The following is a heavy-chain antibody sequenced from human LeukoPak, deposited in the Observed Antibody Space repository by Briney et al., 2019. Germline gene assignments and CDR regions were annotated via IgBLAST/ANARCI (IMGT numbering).Heavy chain of an antibody. V-gene: IGHV1-24*01. CDR2: FDPEDGET. J-gene: IGHJ5*02. Sequence: ASVKVSCKVSGYTLTELSMHWVQQAPGKGLEWMGGFDPEDGETIYAQKFQGRVTMTEDTSTDTAYMELSSLRSEDTAVYYCATVGIKWELPGFDPWGQGTLVTVSS. D-gene: IGHD1-26*01. CDR3: ATVGIKWELPGFDP. CDR1: GYTLTELS.